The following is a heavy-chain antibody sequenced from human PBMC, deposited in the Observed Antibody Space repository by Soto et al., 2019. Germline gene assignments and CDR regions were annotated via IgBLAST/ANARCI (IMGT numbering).Heavy chain of an antibody. CDR2: IKSKTDGGTT. Sequence: GSLRLSCAASGFTFSNAWMSWVRQAPGKGLEWVGRIKSKTDGGTTDYAAPVKGRFTISRDDSKTTLYLQMNSLKTEDTAVYYCTTDDPDYIWGSYRPGDYWGQGTLVTVSS. V-gene: IGHV3-15*01. CDR3: TTDDPDYIWGSYRPGDY. D-gene: IGHD3-16*02. J-gene: IGHJ4*02. CDR1: GFTFSNAW.